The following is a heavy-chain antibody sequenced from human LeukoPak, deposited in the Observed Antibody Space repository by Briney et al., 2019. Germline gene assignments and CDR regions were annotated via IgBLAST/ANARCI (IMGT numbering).Heavy chain of an antibody. CDR1: GYTFSSYD. V-gene: IGHV1-8*01. Sequence: ASVKVSCKASGYTFSSYDINWVRQATGQGLEWMGWMNPNSGNTGYAQKFQGRVTMTRNTSISTAYMELSSLRSDDTAVYYCARKYLYGSGKPHFDYWGQATLVTVSS. J-gene: IGHJ4*02. CDR2: MNPNSGNT. CDR3: ARKYLYGSGKPHFDY. D-gene: IGHD3-10*01.